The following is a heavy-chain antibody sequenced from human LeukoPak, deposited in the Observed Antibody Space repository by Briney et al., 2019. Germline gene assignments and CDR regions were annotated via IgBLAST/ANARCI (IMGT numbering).Heavy chain of an antibody. J-gene: IGHJ3*02. CDR1: GGSISSGDYY. CDR2: IYYSGST. V-gene: IGHV4-30-4*08. Sequence: SQTLSLTCTVSGGSISSGDYYWSWIRQPPGKGLEWIGYIYYSGSTCYNPSLKSRVTISVDTSKNQFSLKLSSVTAADTAVYYCARASGQPDAFDIWGQGTMVTVSS. CDR3: ARASGQPDAFDI. D-gene: IGHD2-2*01.